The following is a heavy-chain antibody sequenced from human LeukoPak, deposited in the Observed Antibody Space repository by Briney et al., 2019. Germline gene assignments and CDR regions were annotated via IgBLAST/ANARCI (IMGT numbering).Heavy chain of an antibody. J-gene: IGHJ3*02. CDR3: ARFSYYDSSGYSPYAFDI. D-gene: IGHD3-22*01. CDR1: GGSISSYY. V-gene: IGHV4-59*08. Sequence: SETLSLTCTVSGGSISSYYWSWIRQPPGKGLEWIGYIYYSGSTNYNPSLKSRVTISVDTSKNQFSLKLSSVTAADTAVYYCARFSYYDSSGYSPYAFDIWGQGTMVTVSS. CDR2: IYYSGST.